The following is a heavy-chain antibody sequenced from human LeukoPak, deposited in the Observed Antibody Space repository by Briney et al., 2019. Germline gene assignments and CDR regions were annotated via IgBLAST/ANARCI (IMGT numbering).Heavy chain of an antibody. J-gene: IGHJ4*02. CDR3: ARDLGGSWYMFFDY. CDR1: GYTFTGYY. Sequence: ASVKVSCKTSGYTFTGYYMHWVRQAPGQGLEWMGWINPNSGGTNYAQKFQGRVTMTRDTSVSTAYMELSRLRSDDTAVYYCARDLGGSWYMFFDYWGQGTLVTVSS. CDR2: INPNSGGT. D-gene: IGHD6-13*01. V-gene: IGHV1-2*02.